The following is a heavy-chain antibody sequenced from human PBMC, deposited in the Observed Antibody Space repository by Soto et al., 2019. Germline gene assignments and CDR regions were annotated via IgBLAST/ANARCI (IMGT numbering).Heavy chain of an antibody. CDR2: ISSSSSYI. CDR3: AREPYDSLGNWFDP. D-gene: IGHD5-12*01. CDR1: GFTFSSYS. J-gene: IGHJ5*02. V-gene: IGHV3-21*01. Sequence: GGSLRLSCAASGFTFSSYSMNWVRQAPGKGLEWVSSISSSSSYIYYADSVKGRFTISRDNAKNSLYLQMNSLRDEDTAVYYCAREPYDSLGNWFDPWGQRTPVPVSS.